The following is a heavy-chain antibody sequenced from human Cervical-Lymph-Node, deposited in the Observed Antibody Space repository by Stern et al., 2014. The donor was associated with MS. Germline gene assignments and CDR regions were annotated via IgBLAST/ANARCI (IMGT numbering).Heavy chain of an antibody. Sequence: VQLVESGGGVVQPGRSLRLSCAASGFTFSSYGMHWVSQTPGKGMEWVAVIWYDGSNNYYADSVKGRFTISRDNSENTLYLQMNSLRAEDTAVYYCARGDSSSPLEYWGQGTLVTVSS. CDR2: IWYDGSNN. CDR1: GFTFSSYG. J-gene: IGHJ4*02. D-gene: IGHD6-6*01. V-gene: IGHV3-33*01. CDR3: ARGDSSSPLEY.